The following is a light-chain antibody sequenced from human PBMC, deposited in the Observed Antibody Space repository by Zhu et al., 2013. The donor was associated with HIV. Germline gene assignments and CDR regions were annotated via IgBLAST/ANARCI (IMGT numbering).Light chain of an antibody. CDR1: SSNIGAGYE. CDR2: GKN. J-gene: IGLJ1*01. V-gene: IGLV1-40*01. CDR3: AAWDGSLTGPRV. Sequence: QSVLTQPPSLSGAPGQRVTISCIGSSSNIGAGYEVHWYQQIQGRGPKLLIYGKNNRPSGVPDRFSGSKSGTSASLAISGLRSEDEADYYCAAWDGSLTGPRVFGTGTKVTVL.